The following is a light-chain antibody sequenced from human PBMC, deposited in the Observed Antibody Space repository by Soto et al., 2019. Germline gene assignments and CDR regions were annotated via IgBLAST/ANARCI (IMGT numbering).Light chain of an antibody. V-gene: IGKV3D-15*01. CDR1: QSVSSN. Sequence: TQSPVTLSLSPLGIATLSCRASQSVSSNLAWYQQRPGQAPRLLIYGASNRATGIPARFSGSGSGTDFTLTISSLQTEDFAVYYCQQDYNSLTFGGGTKVDIK. CDR2: GAS. J-gene: IGKJ4*01. CDR3: QQDYNSLT.